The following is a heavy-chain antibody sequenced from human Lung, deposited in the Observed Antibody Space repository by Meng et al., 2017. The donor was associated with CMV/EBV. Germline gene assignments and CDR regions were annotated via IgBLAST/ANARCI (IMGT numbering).Heavy chain of an antibody. D-gene: IGHD6-19*01. V-gene: IGHV3-23*01. CDR3: AKDSPKYSNGWHRGNYFDY. Sequence: SCTASGFIFSSFAMSWVRQAPGKGLEWVSAVTGSGDSTYHADSVEGRFTISRDNSKNTLYLQMNSLRAEDTAVYYCAKDSPKYSNGWHRGNYFDYWGQGTLVTVSS. CDR1: GFIFSSFA. CDR2: VTGSGDST. J-gene: IGHJ4*02.